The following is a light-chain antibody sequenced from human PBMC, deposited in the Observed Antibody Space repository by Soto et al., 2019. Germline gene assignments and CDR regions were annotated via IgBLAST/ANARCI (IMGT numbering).Light chain of an antibody. CDR1: QSVGSS. CDR2: GAS. Sequence: EIVMTQSPATLSVSPGERATLSCRASQSVGSSLAWYQQKPGQAPSLLIYGASTRATGIPARFSGSRSGTEFTLTISGLQSEDFAVYYCQQYNDWPPWTFGQGTKVEIK. J-gene: IGKJ1*01. V-gene: IGKV3D-15*01. CDR3: QQYNDWPPWT.